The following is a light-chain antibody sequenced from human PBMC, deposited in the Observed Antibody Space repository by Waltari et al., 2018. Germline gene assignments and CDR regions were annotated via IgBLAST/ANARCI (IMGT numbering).Light chain of an antibody. CDR3: QSYDSRLSGYV. CDR2: GNI. CDR1: WSNLGAGFA. V-gene: IGLV1-40*01. J-gene: IGLJ1*01. Sequence: QSVLTQPPSVSGSPGQRVTISCTGSWSNLGAGFACRRYQQIPGGAPKLLIYGNINRPSVVPDRFSGSKSGTSASLAITGLQAEDEADYYCQSYDSRLSGYVFGTATTVTVL.